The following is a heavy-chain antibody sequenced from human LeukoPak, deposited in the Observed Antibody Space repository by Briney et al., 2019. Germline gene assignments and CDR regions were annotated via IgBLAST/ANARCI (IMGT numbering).Heavy chain of an antibody. V-gene: IGHV1-8*03. CDR3: ARGRSPRRGSGNALYYYYMDV. CDR1: GYTFTSYD. J-gene: IGHJ6*03. D-gene: IGHD3-10*01. CDR2: MNPNSGNT. Sequence: GASVKVSRKASGYTFTSYDINWVRQATGQGLEWMGWMNPNSGNTGYAQKFQGRVTITRNTSISTAYMELSSLRSEDTAVYYCARGRSPRRGSGNALYYYYMDVWGKGTTVTVSS.